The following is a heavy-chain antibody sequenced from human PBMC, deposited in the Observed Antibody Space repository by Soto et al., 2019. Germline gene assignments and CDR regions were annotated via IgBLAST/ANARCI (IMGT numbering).Heavy chain of an antibody. D-gene: IGHD3-3*01. CDR2: IYYSGST. Sequence: QVQLQESGPGLVKPSQTLSLTCTVSGGSISSGDYYWSWIRQPPGKGLEWIGYIYYSGSTYYNPSLKSRVTISVDTSKNQFPLKLSSVTAADTAVYYCARDRRFLEWLSPRDYYYGMDVWGQGTTVTVSS. CDR3: ARDRRFLEWLSPRDYYYGMDV. V-gene: IGHV4-30-4*01. J-gene: IGHJ6*02. CDR1: GGSISSGDYY.